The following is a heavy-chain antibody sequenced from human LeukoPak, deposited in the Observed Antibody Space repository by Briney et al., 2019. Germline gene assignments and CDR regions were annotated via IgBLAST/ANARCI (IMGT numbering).Heavy chain of an antibody. CDR1: GYTFTGYF. J-gene: IGHJ4*02. Sequence: ASVKVSCEASGYTFTGYFIHWVRQAPGQGLEWMGWVNPNNGDTNYAQKFQGRVTMTRDTSISTAFMDLSRLRSDDTAVYDCAYYSYAAAFDYWGQGTLVSVSS. CDR3: AYYSYAAAFDY. CDR2: VNPNNGDT. D-gene: IGHD5-18*01. V-gene: IGHV1-2*02.